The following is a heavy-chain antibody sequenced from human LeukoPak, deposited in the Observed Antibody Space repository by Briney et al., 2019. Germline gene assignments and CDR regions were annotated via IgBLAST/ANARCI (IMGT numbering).Heavy chain of an antibody. CDR3: AREVNAVAGRYFDY. V-gene: IGHV3-64*01. CDR2: ISSNGGST. D-gene: IGHD6-19*01. J-gene: IGHJ4*02. Sequence: GGSLRLSCAASGFTFSSDAMHWVRQAPGKGLEYVSAISSNGGSTHYANSVKGRFTISRDNFKNTLYLQMGSLRAEDMAVYYCAREVNAVAGRYFDYWGQGTLVTVSS. CDR1: GFTFSSDA.